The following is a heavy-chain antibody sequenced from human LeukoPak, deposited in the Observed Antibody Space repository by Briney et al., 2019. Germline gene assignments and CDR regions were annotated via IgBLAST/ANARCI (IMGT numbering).Heavy chain of an antibody. D-gene: IGHD6-19*01. V-gene: IGHV4-59*01. CDR3: ARCAVADAFDI. J-gene: IGHJ3*02. CDR2: IYYSGST. CDR1: GGSISSYY. Sequence: SETLSLTCTVSGGSISSYYWSWIRQPPGKGLEWIGYIYYSGSTNYNPSLKSRVTIPVDTSKNQFSLKLSSVTAADTAVYYCARCAVADAFDIWGQGTMVTVSS.